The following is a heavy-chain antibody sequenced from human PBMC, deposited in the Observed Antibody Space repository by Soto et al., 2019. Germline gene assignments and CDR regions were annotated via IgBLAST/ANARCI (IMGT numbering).Heavy chain of an antibody. V-gene: IGHV1-69*02. CDR1: GGTFSSYT. CDR2: IIPILGIA. CDR3: ARARLESGWHTNWFDP. Sequence: QVQLVHSGAEVKKPGSSVKVSCKASGGTFSSYTISWVRQAPGQGLEWMGRIIPILGIANYAQKFQGRVTITADKSTSTAYMELSSLRSEDTAVDYCARARLESGWHTNWFDPWGQGTLVTVSS. D-gene: IGHD6-19*01. J-gene: IGHJ5*02.